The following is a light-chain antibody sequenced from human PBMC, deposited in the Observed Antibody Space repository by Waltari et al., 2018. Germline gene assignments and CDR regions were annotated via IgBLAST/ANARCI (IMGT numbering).Light chain of an antibody. V-gene: IGKV3-11*01. CDR3: QQRSNWPRT. Sequence: LLTQSPATLSLSPGDRATLSCRATQSVSSYLAWYQQKSGQAPRLLIYDASHRATGIPARFSGSVSGTDFTLTISSLEPEDFAVYYCQQRSNWPRTFGQGTKVEIK. J-gene: IGKJ1*01. CDR2: DAS. CDR1: QSVSSY.